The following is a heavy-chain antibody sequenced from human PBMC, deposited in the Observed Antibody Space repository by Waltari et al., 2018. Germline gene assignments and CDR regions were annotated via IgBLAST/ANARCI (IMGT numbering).Heavy chain of an antibody. CDR1: GFTFGDYA. CDR3: TGGMTTVTLYYFDY. Sequence: EVQLVESGGGLVQPGRSLRLSCTASGFTFGDYAMSWVRQAPGKGLEWVGFIRSTAYGGTTEYAASVKGRFTISRDDSKSIAYLQMNSLKTEDTAVYYCTGGMTTVTLYYFDYWGQGTLVTVSS. CDR2: IRSTAYGGTT. V-gene: IGHV3-49*04. D-gene: IGHD4-4*01. J-gene: IGHJ4*02.